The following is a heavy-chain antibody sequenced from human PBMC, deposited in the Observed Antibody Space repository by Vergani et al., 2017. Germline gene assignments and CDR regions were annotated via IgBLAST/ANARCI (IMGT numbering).Heavy chain of an antibody. CDR1: GGSFSGYY. CDR3: ARHYDSSGYYRFDY. J-gene: IGHJ4*02. Sequence: QVQLQQWGAGLLKPSETLSLTCAVYGGSFSGYYWSWIRQPPGKGLEWIGEINHSGSTNYNPSLKSRVTISVDTSKNQFSLKLSSVTAADTAVYYCARHYDSSGYYRFDYWGQGTLVTVSS. V-gene: IGHV4-34*01. CDR2: INHSGST. D-gene: IGHD3-22*01.